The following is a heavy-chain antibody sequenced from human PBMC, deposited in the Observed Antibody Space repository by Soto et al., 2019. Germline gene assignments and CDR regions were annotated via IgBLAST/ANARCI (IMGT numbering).Heavy chain of an antibody. CDR3: AKDTLFSGYYYGMDV. J-gene: IGHJ6*02. D-gene: IGHD1-26*01. CDR1: GFTFSSYG. CDR2: ISYDGSNK. Sequence: PGGSLRLSCAASGFTFSSYGMHWVRQAPGKGLEWVAVISYDGSNKYYADSVKGRFTISRDNSKNTLYLQMNSLRAEDTAVYYCAKDTLFSGYYYGMDVCGQGTTVTVPS. V-gene: IGHV3-30*18.